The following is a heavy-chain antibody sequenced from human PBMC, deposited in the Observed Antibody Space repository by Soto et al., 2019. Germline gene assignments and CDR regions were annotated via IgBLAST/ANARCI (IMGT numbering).Heavy chain of an antibody. CDR1: GYTFTGYY. CDR3: ARASAYGPCY. V-gene: IGHV1-2*02. Sequence: ASVKAFCRASGYTFTGYYMHWVRQAPGQGLEWLGWIHPHSGGTNYVQRFQVRVTMTSGTCIWRAYLDLSSLRSDGTALSYWARASAYGPCYCGQENQVTVS. CDR2: IHPHSGGT. J-gene: IGHJ4*02. D-gene: IGHD3-22*01.